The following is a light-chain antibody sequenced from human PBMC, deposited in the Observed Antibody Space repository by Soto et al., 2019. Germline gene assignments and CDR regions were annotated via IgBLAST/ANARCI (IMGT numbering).Light chain of an antibody. CDR1: QSVNSN. J-gene: IGKJ4*01. CDR3: QQYNAWPLT. V-gene: IGKV3-15*01. CDR2: VAS. Sequence: EIVMTQSPATLSVPPGERVTLSCRASQSVNSNLAWYQQKPGQTPKLLIYVASTRATGIPARFSGSGSGTEFTLTISSLQSEDFAIYYCQQYNAWPLTFGGGTKVEFK.